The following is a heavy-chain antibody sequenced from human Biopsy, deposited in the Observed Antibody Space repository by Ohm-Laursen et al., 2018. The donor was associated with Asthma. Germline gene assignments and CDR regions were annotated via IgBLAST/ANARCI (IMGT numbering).Heavy chain of an antibody. CDR2: ISFDGSNK. CDR1: GFTFSNYG. Sequence: SLRLSCAASGFTFSNYGMHWVRQAPGKGLDWVPVISFDGSNKNYTDSVKGRFTNSRDNSRNTLHLQMNSLRAEDTAVYYCAKDVFPGWELRRGPDYWGQGTLVTVSS. J-gene: IGHJ4*02. V-gene: IGHV3-30*18. D-gene: IGHD1-26*01. CDR3: AKDVFPGWELRRGPDY.